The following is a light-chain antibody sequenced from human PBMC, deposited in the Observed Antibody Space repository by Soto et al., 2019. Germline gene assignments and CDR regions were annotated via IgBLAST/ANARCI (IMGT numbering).Light chain of an antibody. J-gene: IGLJ3*02. CDR1: SGDVGGYNY. Sequence: QLVLTQPASVSGSPGQSITISCTGTSGDVGGYNYVSWYQHHPGKAPKLMIYEVSNRPLGVSNRFSGSKSGNTASLTISGLQAEDESDYYCSSYTSGSTLVVFGGGTKLTVL. CDR3: SSYTSGSTLVV. V-gene: IGLV2-14*01. CDR2: EVS.